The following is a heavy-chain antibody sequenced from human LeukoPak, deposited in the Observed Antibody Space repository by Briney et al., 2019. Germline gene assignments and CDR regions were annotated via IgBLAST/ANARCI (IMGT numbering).Heavy chain of an antibody. CDR2: SYSGGSA. J-gene: IGHJ3*02. V-gene: IGHV3-66*01. CDR1: GFTFSTYA. Sequence: GGSLRLSCAASGFTFSTYAMSWVRQGPGKGLEWVSVSYSGGSADYADSVKGRFTISRDNSKNTLHLQMKSLKAEDTAVYYCAKMSDYYNSLGYYAFDIWGQGTMVTVSS. D-gene: IGHD3-22*01. CDR3: AKMSDYYNSLGYYAFDI.